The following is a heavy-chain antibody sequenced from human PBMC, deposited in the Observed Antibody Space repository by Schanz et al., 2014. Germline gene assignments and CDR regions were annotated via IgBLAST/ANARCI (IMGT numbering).Heavy chain of an antibody. Sequence: EVQLLESGGGLIQPGGSLRLSCAASGFRVTTNYMSWVRQAPGKGLKWVSVIHTDGTTLYADSVKGRFTISRDNSNNTLYLQMDSLRADDMAVYYCARSSWRQSPGGMDVWGQGTTVIVSS. CDR1: GFRVTTNY. J-gene: IGHJ6*02. D-gene: IGHD2-15*01. CDR3: ARSSWRQSPGGMDV. CDR2: IHTDGTT. V-gene: IGHV3-66*01.